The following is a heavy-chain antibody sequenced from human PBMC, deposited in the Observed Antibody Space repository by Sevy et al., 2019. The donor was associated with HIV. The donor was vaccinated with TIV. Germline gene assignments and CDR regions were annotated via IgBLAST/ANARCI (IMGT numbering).Heavy chain of an antibody. CDR1: GFTFSDHY. J-gene: IGHJ4*02. D-gene: IGHD6-13*01. V-gene: IGHV3-72*01. CDR3: ATHAGIAAAGRVLDY. CDR2: TRNKADSYTT. Sequence: GGSLRLSCAASGFTFSDHYMEWVRQAPGKGLEWVGRTRNKADSYTTEYAASVRGRFTISRDDSKNSLYLQMNSLKTEDTAVYYCATHAGIAAAGRVLDYRGQGTLVTVSS.